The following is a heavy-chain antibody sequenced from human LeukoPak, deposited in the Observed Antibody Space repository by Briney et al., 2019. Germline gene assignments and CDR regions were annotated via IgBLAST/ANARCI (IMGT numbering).Heavy chain of an antibody. Sequence: GGSLRLSCAASGFTVSSNYMSWVRQAPGKGLEWVSVIYSGGSTYYADSVKGRFTISRDNSKNTLYLQMNSLRAEDTAVYYCAKDRPRSSGLDYWGQGTLVTVSS. V-gene: IGHV3-66*01. D-gene: IGHD6-19*01. J-gene: IGHJ4*02. CDR1: GFTVSSNY. CDR3: AKDRPRSSGLDY. CDR2: IYSGGST.